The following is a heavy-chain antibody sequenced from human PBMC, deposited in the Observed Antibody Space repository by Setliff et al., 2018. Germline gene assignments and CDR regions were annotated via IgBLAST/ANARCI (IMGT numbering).Heavy chain of an antibody. Sequence: PEETLSLSCEASGFSFNNYWMYWVRQVPGKGLVWVSGIHKDGDGTRYADSVKGRFTISRDNAKNSLYLRMNSLRAEDTAVYYCARDLPRGGYYYYGMDVWGQGTTVTVSS. V-gene: IGHV3-74*01. J-gene: IGHJ6*02. CDR3: ARDLPRGGYYYYGMDV. D-gene: IGHD3-10*01. CDR1: GFSFNNYW. CDR2: IHKDGDGT.